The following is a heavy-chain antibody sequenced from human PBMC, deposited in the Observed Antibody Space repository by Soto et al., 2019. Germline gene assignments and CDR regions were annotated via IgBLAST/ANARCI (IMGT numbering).Heavy chain of an antibody. J-gene: IGHJ5*02. CDR1: GYTFTSYY. V-gene: IGHV1-46*01. CDR3: ARGCCSGGSSTLKGLNWFDP. CDR2: INPSGGST. Sequence: ASVKVSCKASGYTFTSYYMHWVRQAPGQGLEWMGIINPSGGSTSYAQKFQGRVTMTRDTSISTAYMELSRLRSDDTAVYYCARGCCSGGSSTLKGLNWFDPWGQGTLVTVSS. D-gene: IGHD2-15*01.